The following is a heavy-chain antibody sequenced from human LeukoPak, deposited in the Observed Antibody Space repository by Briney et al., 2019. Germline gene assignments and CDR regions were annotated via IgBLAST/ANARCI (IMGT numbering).Heavy chain of an antibody. CDR3: ARGYSSPMFWY. CDR1: GYSISSGYY. Sequence: SETLSLTCTVSGYSISSGYYWGWIRQPPGKGLEWIGSIYHSGSTYYNPSLKSRVTISVDTSKNQFSLKLSFVTAADTAVYYCARGYSSPMFWYWGQGTLVTVSS. J-gene: IGHJ4*02. D-gene: IGHD6-13*01. CDR2: IYHSGST. V-gene: IGHV4-38-2*02.